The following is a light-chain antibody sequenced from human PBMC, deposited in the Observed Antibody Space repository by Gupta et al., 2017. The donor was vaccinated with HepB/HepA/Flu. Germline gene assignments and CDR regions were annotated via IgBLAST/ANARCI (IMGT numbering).Light chain of an antibody. J-gene: IGKJ4*01. V-gene: IGKV1-39*01. CDR1: QSISSY. CDR2: AAS. CDR3: QQSESNPLS. Sequence: DIQMTQSPSSLSASVGDRVTITCRASQSISSYLNWYQQKPGKAPKLLIYAASSLQSGVPSRFSGSGSGTDFTLTISRLQPEDFATYYCQQSESNPLSFGGGAKLEIK.